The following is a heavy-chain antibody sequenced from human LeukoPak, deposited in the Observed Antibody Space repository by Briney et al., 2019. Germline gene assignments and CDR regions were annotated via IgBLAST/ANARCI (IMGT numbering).Heavy chain of an antibody. J-gene: IGHJ4*02. D-gene: IGHD1-14*01. CDR2: ISSASNTI. V-gene: IGHV3-48*04. CDR3: ATETNGRHYDY. Sequence: GGSLRLSCAASGFTFSSYSMNWVRQAPGKGLEWVSYISSASNTIYYADSVKGRFTISRDNANNFLYLQMNSLRAEDTAVYYCATETNGRHYDYWGQGTLLTVSS. CDR1: GFTFSSYS.